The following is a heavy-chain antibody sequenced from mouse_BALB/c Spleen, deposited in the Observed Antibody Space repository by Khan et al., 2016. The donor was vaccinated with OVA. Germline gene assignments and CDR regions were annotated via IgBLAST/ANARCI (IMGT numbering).Heavy chain of an antibody. D-gene: IGHD2-2*01. V-gene: IGHV1S81*02. CDR1: GYTFSSYY. CDR3: TRSGYGSFAY. J-gene: IGHJ3*01. CDR2: INPNNGDS. Sequence: VQLLESGAELVKTGASVKLSCKASGYTFSSYYLYWVKQRPGQGLEWIGEINPNNGDSNFNEKFKSKATLTVDRFSYTAYMQLSSLTSEDSAGYYCTRSGYGSFAYWGQGTLVTVSA.